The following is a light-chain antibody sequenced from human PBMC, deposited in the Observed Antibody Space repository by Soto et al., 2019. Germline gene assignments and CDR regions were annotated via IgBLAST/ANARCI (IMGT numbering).Light chain of an antibody. CDR3: QQYGNSPPGT. V-gene: IGKV3-20*01. Sequence: ETVLTQSPGTLYFSPGERATLSCTASQSAGNSHVAWYQQRRGLPPRLLIYGASNRATGIPDRFSGSGSGADFTLTISRLEPEDFAVYFCQQYGNSPPGTFGQGTRLEIK. J-gene: IGKJ5*01. CDR2: GAS. CDR1: QSAGNSH.